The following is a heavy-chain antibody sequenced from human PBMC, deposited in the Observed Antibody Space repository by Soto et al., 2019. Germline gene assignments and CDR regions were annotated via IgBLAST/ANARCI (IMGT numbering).Heavy chain of an antibody. V-gene: IGHV4-4*02. CDR1: GGSISSSNW. CDR2: IYHSGST. Sequence: QVQLQESGPGLVKPSGTLSLTCAVSGGSISSSNWWSWVRQPPGKGLEWIGEIYHSGSTNYNPSLKSRVTISVDKSTNQFSLKLSSVTAADTAVYYCARLHESRSYSSSWFHYYYGMDVWGQGTTVTVSS. J-gene: IGHJ6*02. D-gene: IGHD6-13*01. CDR3: ARLHESRSYSSSWFHYYYGMDV.